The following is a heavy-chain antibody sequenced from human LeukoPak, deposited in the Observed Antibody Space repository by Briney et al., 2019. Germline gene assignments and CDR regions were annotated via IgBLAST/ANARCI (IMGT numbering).Heavy chain of an antibody. V-gene: IGHV4-34*01. D-gene: IGHD6-6*01. CDR2: INHSGST. CDR1: GGSFSGYY. CDR3: ASGYSSSPFGYYYYYMDV. Sequence: PSETPSLTCAVYGGSFSGYYWSWIRQPPGKGLQWIGEINHSGSTNYNPSLKSRVTISVDTSKNQFSLKLSSVTAADTAVYYCASGYSSSPFGYYYYYMDVWGKGTTVTVSS. J-gene: IGHJ6*03.